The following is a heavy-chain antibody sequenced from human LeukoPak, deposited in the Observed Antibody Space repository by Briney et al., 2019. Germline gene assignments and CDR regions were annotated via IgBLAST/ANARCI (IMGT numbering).Heavy chain of an antibody. CDR1: GGTFSSYA. CDR3: ARVPVWDIVVVPAATHYGMDV. Sequence: GASVKVSCKASGGTFSSYAISWVRQAPGQGLEWMGGIIPIFGTANCAQKFQGRVTITADESTSTAYMELSSLISEDTAVYYCARVPVWDIVVVPAATHYGMDVWGQGTTVTVSS. D-gene: IGHD2-2*01. J-gene: IGHJ6*02. CDR2: IIPIFGTA. V-gene: IGHV1-69*13.